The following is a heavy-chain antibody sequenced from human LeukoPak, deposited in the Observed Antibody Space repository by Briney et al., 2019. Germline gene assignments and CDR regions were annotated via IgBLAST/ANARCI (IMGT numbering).Heavy chain of an antibody. Sequence: SQTLSLICTVSGGFLSSGSYYWSWIRQPAGRGLEWIGRIYTSGSTNYNPSLKSRVTISVDTSKNQFSLSLISVTAADTAVYYCARDGVSALNLYSDLWGRGTLVTVSS. D-gene: IGHD3-3*01. J-gene: IGHJ2*01. CDR3: ARDGVSALNLYSDL. CDR1: GGFLSSGSYY. V-gene: IGHV4-61*02. CDR2: IYTSGST.